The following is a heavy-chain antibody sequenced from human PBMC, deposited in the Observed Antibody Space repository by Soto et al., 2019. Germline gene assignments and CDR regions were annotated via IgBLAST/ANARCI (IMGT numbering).Heavy chain of an antibody. Sequence: QVQLVESGGGVVQPGRSLRLSCAASGFTFSSYAMHWVRQAPGKGLEWVAVISYDGSNKYYADSVKGRFTISRDNSKNTLYLQMNSLRAEDTAVYYCARDGEGRIQLWLRVRGGYGMDVWGQGTTVTVSS. J-gene: IGHJ6*02. CDR3: ARDGEGRIQLWLRVRGGYGMDV. CDR2: ISYDGSNK. CDR1: GFTFSSYA. V-gene: IGHV3-30-3*01. D-gene: IGHD5-18*01.